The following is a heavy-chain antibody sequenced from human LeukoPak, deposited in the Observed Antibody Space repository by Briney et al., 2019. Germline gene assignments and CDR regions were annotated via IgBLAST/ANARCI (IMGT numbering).Heavy chain of an antibody. J-gene: IGHJ4*02. CDR2: IYYSGST. CDR3: ARGTMIVVANFDY. Sequence: SETLSLTCTVSGGSISSYYWSWIRQPPGKGLEWIGYIYYSGSTNYNPSLKSRVTISVDTSKNQFSLKLSSVTAADTAVYYCARGTMIVVANFDYWGQGTLVTVSS. D-gene: IGHD3-22*01. V-gene: IGHV4-59*08. CDR1: GGSISSYY.